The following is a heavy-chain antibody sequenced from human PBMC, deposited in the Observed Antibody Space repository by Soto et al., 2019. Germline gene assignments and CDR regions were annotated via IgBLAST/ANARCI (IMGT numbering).Heavy chain of an antibody. CDR1: GFTFSDYY. D-gene: IGHD3-10*02. Sequence: GGSLRLSCAASGFTFSDYYMSWIRQAPGKGLEWVSYISSSGSTIYYADSVKGRFTISRDNAKNSLYLQMNSLRAEDTAVYYWARDSQMFGELSRWDYWGQGTLVTVSS. CDR2: ISSSGSTI. V-gene: IGHV3-11*01. J-gene: IGHJ4*02. CDR3: ARDSQMFGELSRWDY.